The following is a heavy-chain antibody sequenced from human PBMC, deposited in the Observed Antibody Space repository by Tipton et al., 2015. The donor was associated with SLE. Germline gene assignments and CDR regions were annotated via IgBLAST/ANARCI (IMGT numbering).Heavy chain of an antibody. J-gene: IGHJ6*02. CDR1: GFTVSRNS. Sequence: GSLRLSCEASGFTVSRNSMSWVRQAPGKGLEWVSVIYSDGSKNFADSMMGRFIVSRDKSRNTMDLQMNSLRADDTAVYYCARGFYGMDVWGQGTTVTVSS. CDR2: IYSDGSK. CDR3: ARGFYGMDV. D-gene: IGHD3-10*01. V-gene: IGHV3-53*05.